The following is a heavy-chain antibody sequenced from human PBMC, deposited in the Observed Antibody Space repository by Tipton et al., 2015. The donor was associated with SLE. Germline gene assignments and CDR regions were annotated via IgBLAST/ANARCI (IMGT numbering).Heavy chain of an antibody. CDR2: IYYSGST. Sequence: TLSLTCTVSGGSISSSSYYWGWIRQPPGKGLEWIGSIYYSGSTYYNPSLKSRVTISVDTSKNQFSLKLSSVTAADTAVYYCARAGDDDYWGQGTLVTVSS. J-gene: IGHJ4*02. V-gene: IGHV4-39*07. CDR3: ARAGDDDY. D-gene: IGHD7-27*01. CDR1: GGSISSSSYY.